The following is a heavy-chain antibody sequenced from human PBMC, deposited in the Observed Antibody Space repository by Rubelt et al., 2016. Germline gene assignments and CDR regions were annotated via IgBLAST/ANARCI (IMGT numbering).Heavy chain of an antibody. D-gene: IGHD5-18*01. J-gene: IGHJ4*02. CDR1: GFTFDDYA. Sequence: EVQLVESGGGLVQPGRSLRLSCAASGFTFDDYAMHWVRQAPGRGLEWVAAMSGSGGSTYYADSVKGRFIISRDNSKNTLFLQMNSLGADDTAVYYCAKDWIQLWIWGQGTLVTVSS. V-gene: IGHV3-23*04. CDR3: AKDWIQLWI. CDR2: MSGSGGST.